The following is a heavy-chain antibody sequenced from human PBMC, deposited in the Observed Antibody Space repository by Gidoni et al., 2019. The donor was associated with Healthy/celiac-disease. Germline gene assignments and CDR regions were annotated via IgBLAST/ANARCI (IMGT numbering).Heavy chain of an antibody. D-gene: IGHD3-22*01. Sequence: EVQLVESGGGLVQPGGSLRLSCAASGFTFSDHYMDWVRQAPGKGLEWVGRTRNKANSYTTEYAASVKGRFTISRDDSKNSLYLQMNSLKTEDTAVYYCAREAMPIVVDMKPHLAEFDYWGQGTLVTVSS. J-gene: IGHJ4*02. V-gene: IGHV3-72*01. CDR1: GFTFSDHY. CDR2: TRNKANSYTT. CDR3: AREAMPIVVDMKPHLAEFDY.